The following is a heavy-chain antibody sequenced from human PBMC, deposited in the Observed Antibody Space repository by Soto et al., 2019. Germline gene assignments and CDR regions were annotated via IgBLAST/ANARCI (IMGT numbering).Heavy chain of an antibody. CDR2: ISYDGSNK. CDR3: AKGYSYSVCDY. D-gene: IGHD5-18*01. J-gene: IGHJ4*02. Sequence: QVQLVESGGGVVQPGRSLRLSCAASGFTFSSYGIHWVRQAPGKGLEWVAVISYDGSNKYYADSVKGRFTISRDNSKNTLYLQMNSLRAEDTAVYYCAKGYSYSVCDYWGQGTLVTVSS. V-gene: IGHV3-30*18. CDR1: GFTFSSYG.